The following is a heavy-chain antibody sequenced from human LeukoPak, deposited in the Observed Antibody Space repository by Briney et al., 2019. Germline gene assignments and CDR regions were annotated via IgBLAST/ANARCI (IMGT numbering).Heavy chain of an antibody. CDR3: AGGGADTAMEFDY. Sequence: SETLSLTCTVSGGSISSSSYYWGWIRQPPGKGLEWIGSIYYSGSTYYNPSLKSRVTISVDTSKNQFSLKLSSVTAADTAVYYCAGGGADTAMEFDYWGQGTLVTVSS. J-gene: IGHJ4*02. D-gene: IGHD5-18*01. V-gene: IGHV4-39*07. CDR1: GGSISSSSYY. CDR2: IYYSGST.